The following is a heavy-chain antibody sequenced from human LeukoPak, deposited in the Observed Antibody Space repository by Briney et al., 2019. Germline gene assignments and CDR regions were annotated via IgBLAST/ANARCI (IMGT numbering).Heavy chain of an antibody. CDR3: ARDLGYYYDSRGFDY. CDR2: ITTSSIYI. CDR1: GFTFSSYS. D-gene: IGHD3-22*01. J-gene: IGHJ4*02. Sequence: GGSLRLSCAASGFTFSSYSMNWVRQAPGKGLEWVSSITTSSIYIYYADSVRGRFTISRDNAKNSLYLQMNSLRADDTAVYYCARDLGYYYDSRGFDYWGQGTLVTVSS. V-gene: IGHV3-21*01.